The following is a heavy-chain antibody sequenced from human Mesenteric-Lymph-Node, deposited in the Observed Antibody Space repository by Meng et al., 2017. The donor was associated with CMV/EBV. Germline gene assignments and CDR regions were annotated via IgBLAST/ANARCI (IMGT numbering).Heavy chain of an antibody. J-gene: IGHJ5*02. CDR2: INPNSGVS. CDR3: ARDNVNPEGFDP. D-gene: IGHD2/OR15-2a*01. V-gene: IGHV1-2*06. CDR1: GYTFTDFY. Sequence: QVQLVQSRAEVGKPGASVTVSCKASGYTFTDFYIHWVRQAPGQGLEWMGRINPNSGVSNSAQNFQGRVTMTRDTSISTAYMELGRLTSDDTAVYYCARDNVNPEGFDPWGQGPLVTVSS.